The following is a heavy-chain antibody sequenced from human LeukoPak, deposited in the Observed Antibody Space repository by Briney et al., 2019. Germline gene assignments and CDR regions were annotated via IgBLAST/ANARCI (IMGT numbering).Heavy chain of an antibody. CDR1: GFTFSSYG. CDR2: IWYDGSNK. J-gene: IGHJ6*02. V-gene: IGHV3-33*01. CDR3: ARVGGYDSWDYYGMAV. D-gene: IGHD5-12*01. Sequence: GGSLRLSCAAAGFTFSSYGMHWVRQAPGKGLEWVAVIWYDGSNKYYADSVKGRFTISRDNSKNTLYLQMNSLRAEDTAVYYCARVGGYDSWDYYGMAVWGQGTTVTVSS.